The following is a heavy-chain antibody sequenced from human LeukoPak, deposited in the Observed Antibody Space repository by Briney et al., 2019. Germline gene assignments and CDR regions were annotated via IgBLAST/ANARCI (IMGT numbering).Heavy chain of an antibody. Sequence: ASVKVSCKASGYTFTSYYMHWVRQAPGQGLEWMGIINPSGGSTSYAQKFQGRATMTRDTSTSTVYMELRSLRSDDTAVYYCARDTRTDYGSGSLWGQGTLVTVSS. CDR3: ARDTRTDYGSGSL. D-gene: IGHD3-10*01. CDR2: INPSGGST. CDR1: GYTFTSYY. J-gene: IGHJ4*02. V-gene: IGHV1-46*01.